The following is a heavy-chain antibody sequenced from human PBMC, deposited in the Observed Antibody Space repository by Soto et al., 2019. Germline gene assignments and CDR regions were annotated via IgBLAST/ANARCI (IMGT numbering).Heavy chain of an antibody. D-gene: IGHD3-10*01. CDR1: GGTFSSYA. V-gene: IGHV1-69*12. CDR3: ARGGCYGSRCFRPLVDV. CDR2: IIPIFGTA. Sequence: QVQLVQSGAEVKKPGSSVKVSCKASGGTFSSYAISWVRQAPGQGLEWMGGIIPIFGTANYAQKFQGRVTITADESTSRAYMELSSLSSVDTAVYYGARGGCYGSRCFRPLVDVWGQGSTVAVSS. J-gene: IGHJ6*02.